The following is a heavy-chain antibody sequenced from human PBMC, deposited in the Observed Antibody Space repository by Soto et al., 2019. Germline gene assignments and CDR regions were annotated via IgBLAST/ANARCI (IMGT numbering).Heavy chain of an antibody. Sequence: EAQLVESGGGLVQPGGSLRLSCAASGFTFSNYEMHWVRQAPGKGLEYVSGISNNGAHTDYAKSVKGRFTISRDNSENTLYLQMGSLRAEDMALYYCARLGYGSRWHYVYMDVWGKGTTVTVSS. CDR2: ISNNGAHT. V-gene: IGHV3-64*01. J-gene: IGHJ6*03. CDR1: GFTFSNYE. CDR3: ARLGYGSRWHYVYMDV. D-gene: IGHD6-13*01.